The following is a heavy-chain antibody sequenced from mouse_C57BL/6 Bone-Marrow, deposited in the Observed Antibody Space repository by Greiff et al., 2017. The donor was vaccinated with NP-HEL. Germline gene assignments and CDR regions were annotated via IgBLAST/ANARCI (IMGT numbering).Heavy chain of an antibody. V-gene: IGHV1-59*01. CDR1: GYTFTSYW. CDR2: IDPSDSYT. CDR3: ARRRGSHFDY. Sequence: VQLQQSGTELVRPGTSVKLSCKASGYTFTSYWMHWVKQRPGQGLEWIGVIDPSDSYTNYNQKFKGKATLTVDTSSSTAYMQLSSLTSEDSAVYYCARRRGSHFDYWGQGTTLTVSS. J-gene: IGHJ2*01.